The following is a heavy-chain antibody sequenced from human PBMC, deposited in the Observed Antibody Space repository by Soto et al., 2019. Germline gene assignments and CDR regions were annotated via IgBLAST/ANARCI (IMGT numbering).Heavy chain of an antibody. D-gene: IGHD3-16*02. J-gene: IGHJ4*02. Sequence: ASVKVSCKASGYTFTGYYMHWVRQAPGQGLEWMGWINPNSGGTNYAQKFQGRVTMTRDTSISTAYMELSRLRSDDTAVYYCAREGVCGSYRYSSFDYWGQGTLVTVSS. CDR2: INPNSGGT. CDR3: AREGVCGSYRYSSFDY. CDR1: GYTFTGYY. V-gene: IGHV1-2*02.